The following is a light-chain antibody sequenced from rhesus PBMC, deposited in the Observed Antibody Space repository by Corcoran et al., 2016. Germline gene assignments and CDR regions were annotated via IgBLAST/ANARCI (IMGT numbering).Light chain of an antibody. CDR1: QSLLHSFGKTY. CDR3: MQGIHLPYT. J-gene: IGKJ2*01. CDR2: EVS. Sequence: DIVMTQTPLSLPVTPGEPASISCRSSQSLLHSFGKTYLYWYLPRPGQSPQLLIYEVSNRASGVPDRFSGSGSGTDCTLKISRVEAEDVGVYYCMQGIHLPYTFGQGTKVEIK. V-gene: IGKV2S15*01.